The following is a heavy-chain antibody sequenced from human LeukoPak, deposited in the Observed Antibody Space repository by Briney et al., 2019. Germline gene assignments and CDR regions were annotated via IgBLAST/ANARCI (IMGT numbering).Heavy chain of an antibody. CDR1: GGSFSNYY. CDR2: IYYSGST. V-gene: IGHV4-59*01. J-gene: IGHJ5*02. CDR3: ARGPTTVTTGTWFDP. Sequence: SETLSLTCTVSGGSFSNYYWSWIRQPPGKGLEWIGYIYYSGSTNYNPSLKSRVTISLDTSKNQFSLKLSSVTAADTAVYYCARGPTTVTTGTWFDPWGQGTLVTVSS. D-gene: IGHD4-11*01.